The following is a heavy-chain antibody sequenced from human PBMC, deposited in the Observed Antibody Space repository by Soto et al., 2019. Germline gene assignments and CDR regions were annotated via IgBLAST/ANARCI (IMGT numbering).Heavy chain of an antibody. CDR1: GYPFTTYY. V-gene: IGHV1-2*02. Sequence: GASVKVSCKVSGYPFTTYYIHWVRQAPGQGLEWMGWIYPRSGGTVYEQKFQGRVTMTRDTSISTVYMDLSGLTSDDTALYYCATDDYGIFPYWGQGSLVTVSS. CDR2: IYPRSGGT. D-gene: IGHD3-10*01. J-gene: IGHJ4*02. CDR3: ATDDYGIFPY.